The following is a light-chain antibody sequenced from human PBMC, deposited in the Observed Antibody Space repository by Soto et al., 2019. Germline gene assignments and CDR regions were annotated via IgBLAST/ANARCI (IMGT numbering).Light chain of an antibody. Sequence: DIQMPQSPSSLSASVGARVTITCRASQSISSYLNWYQQKPGKANKLLIYAASSLQSGVPSRFSGSGSGTDFTLTISSLQPEEFATYYCQQSYSTPRTVGQGTKVDIK. J-gene: IGKJ1*01. V-gene: IGKV1-39*01. CDR1: QSISSY. CDR2: AAS. CDR3: QQSYSTPRT.